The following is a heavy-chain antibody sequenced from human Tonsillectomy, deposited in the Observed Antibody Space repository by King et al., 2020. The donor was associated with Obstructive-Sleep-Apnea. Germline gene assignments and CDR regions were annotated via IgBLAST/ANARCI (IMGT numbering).Heavy chain of an antibody. J-gene: IGHJ6*02. CDR3: AKDTSGSYLNYYYYGMDV. CDR2: ISYEGSDK. Sequence: VQLGESGGGVVQPGRSLRLSCASSGFTFSSYGMHWVRQAPGKGPEWVAVISYEGSDKYYADSVKGRFTISRDNSKNTLYLQMNSLRAADTAVYYCAKDTSGSYLNYYYYGMDVWGQGTTVTVPS. CDR1: GFTFSSYG. V-gene: IGHV3-30*18. D-gene: IGHD3-10*01.